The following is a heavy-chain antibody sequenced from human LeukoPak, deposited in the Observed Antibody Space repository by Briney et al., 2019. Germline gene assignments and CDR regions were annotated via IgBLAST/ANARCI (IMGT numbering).Heavy chain of an antibody. J-gene: IGHJ3*02. CDR2: IYYSGST. CDR1: GGSISSGDYY. V-gene: IGHV4-30-4*08. Sequence: SETLSLTCTVSGGSISSGDYYWSWIRQPPGKGLEWIGYIYYSGSTYYNPSLKSRVTISVDTSKNQFSLKLSSVTAADTAVYYRASGDYGDYGGDAFDIWGQGTMATVSS. D-gene: IGHD4-17*01. CDR3: ASGDYGDYGGDAFDI.